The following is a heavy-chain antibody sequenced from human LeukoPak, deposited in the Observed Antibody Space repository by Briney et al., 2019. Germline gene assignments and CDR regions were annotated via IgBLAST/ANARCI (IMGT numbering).Heavy chain of an antibody. CDR2: INHSGST. CDR3: ARGDYYGSGSHDFDY. J-gene: IGHJ4*02. V-gene: IGHV4-34*01. CDR1: GGSFSGYY. Sequence: SETLSLTCAVYGGSFSGYYWSWIRQPPGKGLEWIGEINHSGSTNYNPSLKSRVTISVDTSKNQFSLKLSSVTAADTAVYYCARGDYYGSGSHDFDYWGQGTLVTVSS. D-gene: IGHD3-10*01.